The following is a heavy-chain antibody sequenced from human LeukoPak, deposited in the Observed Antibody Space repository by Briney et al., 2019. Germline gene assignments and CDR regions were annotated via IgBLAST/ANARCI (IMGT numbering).Heavy chain of an antibody. Sequence: GASVKVSCKASGYTFTSYDINWVRQATGQGLEWIGFTNPNTGNTVYAQKFQGRVIMTSDTSINTAYMELSSLTSEDTAVYYCATTLRNNPPWGQGTLVTVSS. CDR1: GYTFTSYD. J-gene: IGHJ5*02. CDR2: TNPNTGNT. V-gene: IGHV1-8*01. D-gene: IGHD5-12*01. CDR3: ATTLRNNPP.